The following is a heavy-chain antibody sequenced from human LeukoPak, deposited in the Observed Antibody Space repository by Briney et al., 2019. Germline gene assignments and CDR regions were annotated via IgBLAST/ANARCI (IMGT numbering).Heavy chain of an antibody. V-gene: IGHV4-28*03. J-gene: IGHJ4*02. D-gene: IGHD6-19*01. Sequence: SDTLSLTCAVSGYSISSSNWWGWIRQPPGKGLEWIGYIYYRGSTTYNPSLKSRVTISVDTSKNQFSLKLISVTAADTAVYYCARGGGYSSGLDYWGQGTLVTVSS. CDR3: ARGGGYSSGLDY. CDR2: IYYRGST. CDR1: GYSISSSNW.